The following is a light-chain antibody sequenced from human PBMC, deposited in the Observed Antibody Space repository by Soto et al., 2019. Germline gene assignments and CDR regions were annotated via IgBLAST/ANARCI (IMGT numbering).Light chain of an antibody. J-gene: IGLJ2*01. CDR3: NSYVGGNNHVL. Sequence: QSALTQPPSASGSPGQSVTISCTGTSSDGGGSYYVSWYQQHPGKAPKLIIYEVNKRPSGVPDRFSGSKSGNTASLTVSGLQAEDEGDYYCNSYVGGNNHVLFGGGTKLTVL. CDR1: SSDGGGSYY. CDR2: EVN. V-gene: IGLV2-8*01.